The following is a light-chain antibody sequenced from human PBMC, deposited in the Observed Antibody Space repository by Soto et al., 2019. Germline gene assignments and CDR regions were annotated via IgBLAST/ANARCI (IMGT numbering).Light chain of an antibody. CDR3: QQYCSTPYT. Sequence: EIVLTQSPGTLSLSPGERATLSCRASQSVRNSYLAWYQQKPGQAPRLLIYGASGRATGIPDRFSGSGSGTDFTLTIIRLEPEDVAVYYCQQYCSTPYTFGQGTKLEI. CDR1: QSVRNSY. V-gene: IGKV3-20*01. J-gene: IGKJ2*01. CDR2: GAS.